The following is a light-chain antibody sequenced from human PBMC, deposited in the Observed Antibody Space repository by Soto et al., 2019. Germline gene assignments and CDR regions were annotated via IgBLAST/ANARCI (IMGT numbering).Light chain of an antibody. CDR1: SSDVGRYNL. J-gene: IGLJ3*02. CDR3: CSYVGSSILM. CDR2: EVN. V-gene: IGLV2-23*02. Sequence: QSVLTQPASVSRSPGQSITISCTGTSSDVGRYNLVSWYQQLPGKAPKLIIYEVNERPSGISDRFSGSKSGNTASLTISGLQDEDEADYLCCSYVGSSILMFGGGTKLTV.